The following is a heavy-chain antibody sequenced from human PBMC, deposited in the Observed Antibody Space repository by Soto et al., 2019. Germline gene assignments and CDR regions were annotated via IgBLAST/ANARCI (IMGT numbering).Heavy chain of an antibody. CDR1: GFTFSSYG. J-gene: IGHJ4*02. D-gene: IGHD3-10*01. V-gene: IGHV3-30*18. CDR2: ISYDGSNK. Sequence: QVQLVESGGGVVQPGRSLRLSCAASGFTFSSYGMHWVRQAPGKGLEWVAVISYDGSNKYYADSVKGRFTISRDNSKNTLYLQMNSLRAEDTAVYYCAKDDRLYYYGSGSYYSNIDYWGQGTLVTVSS. CDR3: AKDDRLYYYGSGSYYSNIDY.